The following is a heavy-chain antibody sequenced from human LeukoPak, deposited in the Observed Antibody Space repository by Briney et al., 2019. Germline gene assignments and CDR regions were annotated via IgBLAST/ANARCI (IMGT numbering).Heavy chain of an antibody. CDR1: GFTFSAYA. Sequence: GGSLRLSCAASGFTFSAYAISWVRQAPGKGLEWVSAISGSGGITYYADSVKGRFTISRGNSKNTLYLQMNSLRAEDTAVYYCAKHDPRRVIITNWFDPWGQGTLVTVSS. J-gene: IGHJ5*02. D-gene: IGHD2-21*01. CDR2: ISGSGGIT. CDR3: AKHDPRRVIITNWFDP. V-gene: IGHV3-23*01.